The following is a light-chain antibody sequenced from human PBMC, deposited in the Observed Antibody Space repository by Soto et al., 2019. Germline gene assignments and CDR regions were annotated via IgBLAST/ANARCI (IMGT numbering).Light chain of an antibody. J-gene: IGKJ1*01. Sequence: EIVLTQSPGTLSLSPGQRATLSCRASQNIRSNYVAWFQQKPGQAPRLLIYGAINRASGIPDRFSGSGSGTEFTLTISSLEPEDFVVYYCQQYHSPPLTFGQGTKVDI. CDR3: QQYHSPPLT. V-gene: IGKV3-20*01. CDR1: QNIRSNY. CDR2: GAI.